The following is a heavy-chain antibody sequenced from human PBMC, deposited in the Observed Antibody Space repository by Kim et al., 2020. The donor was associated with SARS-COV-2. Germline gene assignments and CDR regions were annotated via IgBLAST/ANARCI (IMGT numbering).Heavy chain of an antibody. D-gene: IGHD6-13*01. J-gene: IGHJ4*02. CDR2: ISDGDGSDT. Sequence: GGSLRLSCAASGFSFRTYWMHWVRQAPGKGLMWVSRISDGDGSDTDYADSVKGRFTISRDNAKNTLYLYMNSLRAEDTAVYYCAKDSILPGQQLDYWGRGTLVTVSS. V-gene: IGHV3-74*01. CDR1: GFSFRTYW. CDR3: AKDSILPGQQLDY.